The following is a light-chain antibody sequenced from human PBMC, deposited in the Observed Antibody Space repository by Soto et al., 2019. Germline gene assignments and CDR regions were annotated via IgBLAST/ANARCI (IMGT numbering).Light chain of an antibody. Sequence: EIVLTQSPATLSLSPGERATLSCRASQSVSSYLAWYQQKPGQAPRLLIYDASNRATGIPARFSGSGSGTDFTLTISSREPEDFAVYYCQQRSNWWTFGQGTEVEIK. J-gene: IGKJ1*01. CDR1: QSVSSY. CDR2: DAS. CDR3: QQRSNWWT. V-gene: IGKV3-11*01.